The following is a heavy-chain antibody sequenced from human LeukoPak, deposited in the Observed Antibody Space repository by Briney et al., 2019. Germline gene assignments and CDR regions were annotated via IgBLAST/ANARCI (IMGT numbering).Heavy chain of an antibody. CDR3: ARARNKKVYYDSSGPIDY. D-gene: IGHD3-22*01. Sequence: SETLSLTCTVSGGSISSGSNYWSWICQHPGKGLEWIGYIFYSGSTYYNPSLKSRVTISIDTSKDQFSLKLSSVSAADRAVYYCARARNKKVYYDSSGPIDYWGQGTLVTVSS. CDR2: IFYSGST. CDR1: GGSISSGSNY. J-gene: IGHJ4*02. V-gene: IGHV4-31*03.